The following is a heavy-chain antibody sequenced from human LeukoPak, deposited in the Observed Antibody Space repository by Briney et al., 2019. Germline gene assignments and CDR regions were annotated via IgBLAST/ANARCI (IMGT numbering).Heavy chain of an antibody. V-gene: IGHV1-2*02. CDR2: INPSTGAT. D-gene: IGHD3-10*01. Sequence: ASVKVSCKASGYAFIGYYMHWVRQAPGQGLEWMGWINPSTGATKSAQNFQGRITMTRDTSINTVYMGLSRLTSDNTAIYYCARRPPYYGSGTSNWFDPWGQGTLVIVSS. J-gene: IGHJ5*02. CDR3: ARRPPYYGSGTSNWFDP. CDR1: GYAFIGYY.